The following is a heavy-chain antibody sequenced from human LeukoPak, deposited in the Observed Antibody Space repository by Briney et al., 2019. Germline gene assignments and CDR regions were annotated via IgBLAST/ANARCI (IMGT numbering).Heavy chain of an antibody. CDR1: GFTFSSRW. D-gene: IGHD3-10*01. J-gene: IGHJ4*02. Sequence: GGSLRLSCSASGFTFSSRWMIWVRQAPGKGLEWVANIKEDGGQKYYADSVKGRFTISRDNAKNSLSLQLNSLRAEDTVVYYCARDRGYLQFDYWGQGTLVTVSS. CDR2: IKEDGGQK. V-gene: IGHV3-7*03. CDR3: ARDRGYLQFDY.